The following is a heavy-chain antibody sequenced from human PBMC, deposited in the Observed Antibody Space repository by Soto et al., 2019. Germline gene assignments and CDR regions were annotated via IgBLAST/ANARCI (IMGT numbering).Heavy chain of an antibody. CDR3: ARSAVSPFGGLIGPFDY. CDR2: INPSIGTT. V-gene: IGHV1-46*01. J-gene: IGHJ4*02. D-gene: IGHD3-16*02. Sequence: ASVKVSCKASGYTFTSQNMHWVRQAPGQGLEWMGVINPSIGTTTYAQKFQGRVTITRDTSASTAYMELSSLRSEDTAVYYCARSAVSPFGGLIGPFDYWGQGNLVTVSS. CDR1: GYTFTSQN.